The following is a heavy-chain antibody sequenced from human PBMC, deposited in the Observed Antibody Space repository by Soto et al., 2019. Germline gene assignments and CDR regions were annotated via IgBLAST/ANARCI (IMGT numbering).Heavy chain of an antibody. D-gene: IGHD5-12*01. CDR1: GGTFSSYA. V-gene: IGHV1-69*06. CDR2: IIPIFVTA. Sequence: SVKVSCKASGGTFSSYAISWVRQAPGQGLEWMGGIIPIFVTANYAQKFQGRVTITADKSTSTAYMELSSLRSEDTAVYYCARGSRDGYRIYGMDVWGQGTTVIVS. J-gene: IGHJ6*02. CDR3: ARGSRDGYRIYGMDV.